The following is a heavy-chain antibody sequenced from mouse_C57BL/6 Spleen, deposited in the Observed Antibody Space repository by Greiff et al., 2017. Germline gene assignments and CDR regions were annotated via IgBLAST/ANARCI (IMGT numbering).Heavy chain of an antibody. CDR1: GYTFTSYW. CDR3: ARQRDGAMDY. J-gene: IGHJ4*01. Sequence: VQLQQPGAELVKPGASVKLSCKASGYTFTSYWMQWVKQRPGQGLEWIGEIDPSDSYTNYNQKFKGKATLTVAPSSSTAYMQLSSLTSEDAAVYYCARQRDGAMDYWGQGTSVTVSS. CDR2: IDPSDSYT. V-gene: IGHV1-50*01. D-gene: IGHD3-3*01.